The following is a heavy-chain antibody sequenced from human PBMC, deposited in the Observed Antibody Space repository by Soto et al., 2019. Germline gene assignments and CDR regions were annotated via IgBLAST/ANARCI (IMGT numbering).Heavy chain of an antibody. CDR1: GGTFSNYA. CDR2: IVPIFGTT. Sequence: QVQLVQSGAEVKKPGSSVKVSCKVSGGTFSNYAIDWVRLAPGHGLEWMGGIVPIFGTTYYTQKFQGRATIIADDSTTTAYLEMSSLSSEDTAIYYCARVEAVAGLYNYHGLDVWGQGTAGTVSS. V-gene: IGHV1-69*12. D-gene: IGHD6-19*01. J-gene: IGHJ6*02. CDR3: ARVEAVAGLYNYHGLDV.